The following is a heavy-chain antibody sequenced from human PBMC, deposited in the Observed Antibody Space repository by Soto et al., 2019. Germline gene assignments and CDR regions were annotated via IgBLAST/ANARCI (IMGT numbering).Heavy chain of an antibody. CDR1: GFTFSTYW. J-gene: IGHJ5*02. V-gene: IGHV3-74*01. Sequence: EVHLVESGGGLVQPGGSLRLSCEASGFTFSTYWMHWVRQAPGKGLVWVSRINADGTTTTYADSVKGRFTISRDNAKKTLYLQMNSLRAEDTAVYFCATVATHSYDWGDRWGQVNLVTISS. D-gene: IGHD3-3*02. CDR3: ATVATHSYDWGDR. CDR2: INADGTTT.